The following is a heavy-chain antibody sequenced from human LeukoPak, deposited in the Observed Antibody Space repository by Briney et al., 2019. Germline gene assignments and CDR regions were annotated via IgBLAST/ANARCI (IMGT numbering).Heavy chain of an antibody. CDR1: GFTFSTYA. CDR2: ISGSGVSI. Sequence: GGSLRLSCTASGFTFSTYAMNWVRQAPGKGLEWVSGISGSGVSIYYADSVKGRFTISRDNSNNTLYLQMSGLGAEDTAVYYCAKDWGMGDQLLRIDYWGQGTLVTVSS. J-gene: IGHJ4*02. D-gene: IGHD2-2*01. CDR3: AKDWGMGDQLLRIDY. V-gene: IGHV3-23*01.